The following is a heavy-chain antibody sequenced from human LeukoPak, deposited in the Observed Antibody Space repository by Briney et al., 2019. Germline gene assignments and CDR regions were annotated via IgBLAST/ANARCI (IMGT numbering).Heavy chain of an antibody. CDR1: GFTFSSYN. D-gene: IGHD1-26*01. V-gene: IGHV3-21*01. J-gene: IGHJ4*02. CDR2: ISTSSDYI. Sequence: GGSLRLSCAASGFTFSSYNTNWVRQIPGKGLEWVSSISTSSDYIYYADSVKGRFTISRDNAKNSLYLQMNSLRAEDTTVYYCAREELTYWGQGTLVTVSS. CDR3: AREELTY.